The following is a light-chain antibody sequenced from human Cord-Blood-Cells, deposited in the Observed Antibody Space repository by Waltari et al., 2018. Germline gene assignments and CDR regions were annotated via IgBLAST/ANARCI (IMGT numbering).Light chain of an antibody. Sequence: QSALTQPASVSGSPGQSITISCTGTSSDVGGYNYVSWYQQHPGKAPKLMIYDVSNRPSGVSNRFSGSKSGNTASLTISGLQAADEADYYGSSYTSSSTWVFGGGTKLTVL. CDR2: DVS. CDR1: SSDVGGYNY. CDR3: SSYTSSSTWV. J-gene: IGLJ3*02. V-gene: IGLV2-14*03.